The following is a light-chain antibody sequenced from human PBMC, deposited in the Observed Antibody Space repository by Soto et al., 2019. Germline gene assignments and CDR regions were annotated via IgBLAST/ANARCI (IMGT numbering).Light chain of an antibody. V-gene: IGLV1-47*01. CDR1: TSYIRSNY. CDR2: RNN. CDR3: AVWDSSLTGWV. Sequence: QSVLTQPPSVSGTPGQTVSISCSGSTSYIRSNYVYWYQQLTGTAPKLLISRNNQRSSGVPDRFSGSKSGTSASLAISGLRSEDEADYYCAVWDSSLTGWVFGGGTKVTVL. J-gene: IGLJ3*02.